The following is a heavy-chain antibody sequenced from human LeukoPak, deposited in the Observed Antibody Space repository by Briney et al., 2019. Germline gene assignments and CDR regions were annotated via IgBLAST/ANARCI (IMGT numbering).Heavy chain of an antibody. CDR3: ATLELVGYYYYYMDV. V-gene: IGHV3-23*01. D-gene: IGHD1-7*01. J-gene: IGHJ6*03. CDR1: GFTFSSYA. CDR2: ISGSGGST. Sequence: GGSLRLSCAASGFTFSSYAMSWVRQAPGKGLEWVSAISGSGGSTYYADSVKGRFTISRDNSKNTLYLQMNSLRAEDTAVYCCATLELVGYYYYYMDVWGKGTTVTVSS.